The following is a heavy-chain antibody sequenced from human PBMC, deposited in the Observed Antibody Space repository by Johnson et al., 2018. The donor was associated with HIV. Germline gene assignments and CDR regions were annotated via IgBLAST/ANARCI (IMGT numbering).Heavy chain of an antibody. V-gene: IGHV3-30-3*01. J-gene: IGHJ3*02. CDR2: ISYDGSNK. CDR1: GFTFSDYY. CDR3: ARDPYYDFLTGPRDAFDI. D-gene: IGHD3-9*01. Sequence: QVQLVESGGGLVKPGGSLRLSCAASGFTFSDYYMSWIRQAPGKGLEWVAVISYDGSNKYYADSVKGRFTISRDNSKNTLYLQMNSLRAEDTAVYYCARDPYYDFLTGPRDAFDIWGQGTMVTVSS.